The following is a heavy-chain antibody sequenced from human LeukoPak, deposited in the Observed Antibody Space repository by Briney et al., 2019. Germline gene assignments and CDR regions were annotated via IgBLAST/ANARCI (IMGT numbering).Heavy chain of an antibody. D-gene: IGHD4/OR15-4a*01. V-gene: IGHV3-48*01. CDR1: GFTFSSYS. CDR3: ARDTLGEGEDANYAVYYFDY. J-gene: IGHJ4*02. Sequence: GGSLRLSCAASGFTFSSYSMNWVRQAPGKGLEWVSYISSSSSTIYYADSVKGRFTISRDNAKNSLYLQMNSLRAEDTAVYYCARDTLGEGEDANYAVYYFDYWGQGTVVTVSS. CDR2: ISSSSSTI.